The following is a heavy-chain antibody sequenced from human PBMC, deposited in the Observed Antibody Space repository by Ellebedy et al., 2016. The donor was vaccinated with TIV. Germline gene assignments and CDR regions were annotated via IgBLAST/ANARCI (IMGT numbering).Heavy chain of an antibody. J-gene: IGHJ4*02. V-gene: IGHV1-2*02. CDR1: GYSFTDYY. D-gene: IGHD1-1*01. CDR3: AKDRGTYTFDF. Sequence: ASVKVSXXASGYSFTDYYMHWVRQAPGQGLEWMGWLVPNSGDTEYAQKFQDRVTLTRDTSISTSYMELSSLTSDDTAVYYCAKDRGTYTFDFWGQGSLVTVSS. CDR2: LVPNSGDT.